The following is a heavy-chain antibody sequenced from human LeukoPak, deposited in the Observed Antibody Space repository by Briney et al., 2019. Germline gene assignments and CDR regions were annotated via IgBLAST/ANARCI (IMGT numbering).Heavy chain of an antibody. CDR1: GFTFSSYW. Sequence: VGSLRLSCAASGFTFSSYWMYWFRQAPGEGLVWVSRMNIDGSSISYADSVKGRFTMSRDNAKNTLYLQMNSLRVEDTAVYYCARAGGGDTRMAFDPWGQGTLVTVSS. D-gene: IGHD2-21*01. J-gene: IGHJ5*02. V-gene: IGHV3-74*01. CDR3: ARAGGGDTRMAFDP. CDR2: MNIDGSSI.